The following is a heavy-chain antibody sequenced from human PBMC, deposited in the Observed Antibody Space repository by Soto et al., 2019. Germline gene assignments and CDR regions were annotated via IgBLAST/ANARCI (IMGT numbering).Heavy chain of an antibody. Sequence: EVQLLESGGDLVQTGGSLRLSCAASGFIFSNFAMSWVRQAPGKGLEWVSGISGSGGSAYYADSVKGRFTIARDNSKNTLYLQRNSLSAEDTAVYYCAKDSRYSSSNAFDIWGQGTMVTVSS. CDR1: GFIFSNFA. CDR2: ISGSGGSA. D-gene: IGHD6-6*01. V-gene: IGHV3-23*01. CDR3: AKDSRYSSSNAFDI. J-gene: IGHJ3*02.